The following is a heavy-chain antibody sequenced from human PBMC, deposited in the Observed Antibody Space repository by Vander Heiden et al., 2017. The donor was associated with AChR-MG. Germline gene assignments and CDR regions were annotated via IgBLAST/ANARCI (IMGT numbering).Heavy chain of an antibody. CDR2: IYPGDSDT. Sequence: EVQLVQSGAQVKKPGESLMTSCKASGYIFGNYWIGWVRQLPGKGLELMGVIYPGDSDTRYRPTFRGQVTISVDKSNSTAYLQWSSLKASDTAIYYCVRRGGGFWGQGTLVTVSS. CDR3: VRRGGGF. D-gene: IGHD6-25*01. CDR1: GYIFGNYW. J-gene: IGHJ4*02. V-gene: IGHV5-51*01.